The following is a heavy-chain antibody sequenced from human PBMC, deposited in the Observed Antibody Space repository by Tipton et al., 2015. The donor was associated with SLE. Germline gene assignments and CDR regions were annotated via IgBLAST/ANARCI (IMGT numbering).Heavy chain of an antibody. Sequence: TLSLTCAVYGGSFSGYYWSWIRQPPGKGLEWIGEINHSGSTNYNPSLKSRVTISVDTSKNQFSLKLSSVTAADTAVYYCARDSSSWYYFDYWGQGTLVTVSS. CDR3: ARDSSSWYYFDY. CDR2: INHSGST. V-gene: IGHV4-34*01. CDR1: GGSFSGYY. D-gene: IGHD6-13*01. J-gene: IGHJ4*02.